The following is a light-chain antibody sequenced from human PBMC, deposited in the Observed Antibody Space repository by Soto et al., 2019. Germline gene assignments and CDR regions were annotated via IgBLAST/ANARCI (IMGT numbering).Light chain of an antibody. CDR2: RAS. CDR1: QSIRDS. Sequence: DIQMTQSPSTLAALVGDRVTITCRANQSIRDSMAWYQQRPGKAPKLLIYRASTLKSGVPSRFSSSGSGTEFILTISSLQPDDFATYYCQQYHSWTFGQGTKVEFK. V-gene: IGKV1-5*03. CDR3: QQYHSWT. J-gene: IGKJ1*01.